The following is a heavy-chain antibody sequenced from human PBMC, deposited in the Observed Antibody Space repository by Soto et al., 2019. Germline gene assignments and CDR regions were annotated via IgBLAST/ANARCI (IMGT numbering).Heavy chain of an antibody. J-gene: IGHJ5*02. CDR1: GFTFSSYW. CDR3: ARDPVGALGSDWFDP. Sequence: GGSLRLSCAASGFTFSSYWMIWVRQAPGKGLEWVANIKQDGSEKYYVDSVKGRFTISRDNAKNSLYLQMNSLRAEDTAVYYCARDPVGALGSDWFDPWGQGTLVTVSS. CDR2: IKQDGSEK. V-gene: IGHV3-7*03. D-gene: IGHD1-26*01.